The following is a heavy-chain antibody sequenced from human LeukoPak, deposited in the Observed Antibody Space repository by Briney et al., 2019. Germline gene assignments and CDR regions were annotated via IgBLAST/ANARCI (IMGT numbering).Heavy chain of an antibody. J-gene: IGHJ4*02. CDR3: ARDGTQLELDY. Sequence: GASVTVSCKASGYTFTVHFIHWVRQAPGQGREWMGWSNPHRGGTKYAQKFQGRVTMTSDTSISTAYMELSRVRSDDTAVYYCARDGTQLELDYWGQGTLLTVSS. D-gene: IGHD1-7*01. CDR2: SNPHRGGT. V-gene: IGHV1-2*02. CDR1: GYTFTVHF.